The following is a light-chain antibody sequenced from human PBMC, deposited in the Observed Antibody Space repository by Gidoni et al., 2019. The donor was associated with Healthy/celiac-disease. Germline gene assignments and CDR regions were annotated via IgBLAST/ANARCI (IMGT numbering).Light chain of an antibody. V-gene: IGKV3-15*01. CDR3: QQYNNWPCS. CDR2: GAS. J-gene: IGKJ2*04. CDR1: QRVSSN. Sequence: EIVMTQSPATLSVSPGERATLSCRASQRVSSNLAWYQQKPGQAPRLLIYGASTRATGIPARFSGSGSGTEFTLTISSLQSEDFAVYYCQQYNNWPCSFGQXTKLEIK.